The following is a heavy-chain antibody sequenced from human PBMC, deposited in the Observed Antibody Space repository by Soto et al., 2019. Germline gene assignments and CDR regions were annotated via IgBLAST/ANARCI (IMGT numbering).Heavy chain of an antibody. Sequence: QLVESGGGLVQPGGSLRLSCAASGFTFSNYWMNWVRQAPGKGLEWVANIKQDGSEKYFVGSVKGRLTISRDNAKNSLYLQMNSLRAEDTAVYYCARGQFLKFDVFDLWGQGTVVTVS. CDR2: IKQDGSEK. CDR1: GFTFSNYW. J-gene: IGHJ3*01. V-gene: IGHV3-7*01. CDR3: ARGQFLKFDVFDL.